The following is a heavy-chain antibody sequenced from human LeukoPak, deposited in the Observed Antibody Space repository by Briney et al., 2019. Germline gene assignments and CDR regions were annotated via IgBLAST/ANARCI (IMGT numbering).Heavy chain of an antibody. Sequence: SETLSLTCTVSGGSISSYFWSWIRQPPGKGLEWIAYIYYNGNTNYNPSLKSRATVSVDTSKNQFSLRLSSVTAADTALYYCARDPPEDEWNSLDSWGQGILVTVSS. CDR2: IYYNGNT. CDR3: ARDPPEDEWNSLDS. CDR1: GGSISSYF. J-gene: IGHJ4*02. V-gene: IGHV4-59*01. D-gene: IGHD1-7*01.